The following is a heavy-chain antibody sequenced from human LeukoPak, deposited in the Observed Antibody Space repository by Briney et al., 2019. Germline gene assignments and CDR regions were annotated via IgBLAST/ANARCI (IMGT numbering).Heavy chain of an antibody. Sequence: GGSLRLSCAASGFTFSSYGMHWVRQAPGKGLEWVAVISYDGSNKYYADSVKGRFTISRDNSKNTLYLQMNSLRAEDTAVYYCAKDRGNSSSWYGGGPFDYWGQGTLVTVSS. CDR1: GFTFSSYG. V-gene: IGHV3-30*18. D-gene: IGHD6-13*01. CDR2: ISYDGSNK. J-gene: IGHJ4*02. CDR3: AKDRGNSSSWYGGGPFDY.